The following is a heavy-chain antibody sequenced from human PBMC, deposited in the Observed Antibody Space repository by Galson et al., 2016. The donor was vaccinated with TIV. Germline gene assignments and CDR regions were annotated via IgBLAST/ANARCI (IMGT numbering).Heavy chain of an antibody. CDR1: GGTFNSYG. V-gene: IGHV1-69*13. CDR2: IIPVFGTT. CDR3: ARSRGYSYGYVDP. Sequence: SVKVSCKASGGTFNSYGISWVRQAPGQGLQWMGGIIPVFGTTKYSQDFQGRVAVTADESTGKAYMELSGLRFDDTAVYFCARSRGYSYGYVDPWGQGTLVTVSA. J-gene: IGHJ5*02. D-gene: IGHD5-18*01.